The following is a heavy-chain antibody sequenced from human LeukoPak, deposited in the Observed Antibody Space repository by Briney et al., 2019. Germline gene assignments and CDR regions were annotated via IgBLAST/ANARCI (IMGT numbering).Heavy chain of an antibody. J-gene: IGHJ4*02. CDR1: GFTFSSYS. D-gene: IGHD3-22*01. Sequence: GGSLRLSRAASGFTFSSYSMNWVRQAPGKGLEWVSYISSSSGTIYYADSVKGRFTISRDNAENSLYLQMNCLRDEDTAVYYCARDLNLYDSSGYYPRWGQGTLVTVSS. CDR3: ARDLNLYDSSGYYPR. CDR2: ISSSSGTI. V-gene: IGHV3-48*02.